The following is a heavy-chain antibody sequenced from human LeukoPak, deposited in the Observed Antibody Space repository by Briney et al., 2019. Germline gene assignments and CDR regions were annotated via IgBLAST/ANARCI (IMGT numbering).Heavy chain of an antibody. CDR2: IIPIFGTA. V-gene: IGHV1-69*01. CDR1: RGTFSSYA. D-gene: IGHD6-6*01. Sequence: ASVKVSCKASRGTFSSYAINWVRQAPGQGLEWMGGIIPIFGTANYAQKFQGRVTITADVSTSTAYMELSSLRSEDTAVYYCARARIAARPNWFDPWGQGTLVTVSS. J-gene: IGHJ5*02. CDR3: ARARIAARPNWFDP.